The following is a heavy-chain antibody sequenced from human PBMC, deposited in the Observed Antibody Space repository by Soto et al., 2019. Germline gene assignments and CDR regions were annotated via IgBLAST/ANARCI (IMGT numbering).Heavy chain of an antibody. V-gene: IGHV3-15*01. J-gene: IGHJ4*02. CDR2: IKSKTDGGTT. CDR1: GFTFSNAW. Sequence: EVQLVGSGGGLVKPGGSLRLSCAASGFTFSNAWMSWVRQAPGKGLEWVGRIKSKTDGGTTDYAAPVKGRFTISRDDSKNMLYLQMNSLKTEDTAVYYCTTVNNWNYFVFSYFDFWGQGTLVTVSS. CDR3: TTVNNWNYFVFSYFDF. D-gene: IGHD1-7*01.